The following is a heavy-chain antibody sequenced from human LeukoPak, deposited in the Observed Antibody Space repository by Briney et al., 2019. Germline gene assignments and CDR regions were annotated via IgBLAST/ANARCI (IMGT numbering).Heavy chain of an antibody. CDR2: ISKSDGTT. V-gene: IGHV3-11*01. D-gene: IGHD2-2*01. CDR3: TRDHITSWQIDF. J-gene: IGHJ4*02. CDR1: GITSSDNF. Sequence: PGGSLRLSCAASGITSSDNFMSWIRQAPGKGLEWISYISKSDGTTYYADTVKGRFTISRDNSKNTVSLQMNSLRVEDTAVYYCTRDHITSWQIDFWGQGTMVTVSS.